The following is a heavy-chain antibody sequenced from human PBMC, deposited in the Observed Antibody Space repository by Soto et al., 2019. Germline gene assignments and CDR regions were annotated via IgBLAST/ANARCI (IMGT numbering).Heavy chain of an antibody. CDR1: GFTFSSYA. J-gene: IGHJ4*02. Sequence: GGSLRLSCAASGFTFSSYAMHWVRQAPGKGLEWVAVISYDGSNKYYADSVKGRFTISRDNSKNTLYLQMNSLRADDTAVYYCARDRWEADYVFDYWGQGTLVTVSS. CDR3: ARDRWEADYVFDY. D-gene: IGHD4-17*01. V-gene: IGHV3-30-3*01. CDR2: ISYDGSNK.